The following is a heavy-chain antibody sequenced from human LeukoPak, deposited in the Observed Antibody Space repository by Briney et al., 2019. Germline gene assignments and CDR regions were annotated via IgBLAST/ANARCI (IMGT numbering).Heavy chain of an antibody. Sequence: GGSLRLSCAASGFTFSSYSMNWVRQAPGKGLEWVSYISPSSSTIYYADSVNGLFTISRDNAKNSLYLQMNSLGADDTAVYYCARGGDFYWGQGTLVTVSS. D-gene: IGHD3-3*01. CDR3: ARGGDFY. CDR2: ISPSSSTI. CDR1: GFTFSSYS. V-gene: IGHV3-48*01. J-gene: IGHJ4*02.